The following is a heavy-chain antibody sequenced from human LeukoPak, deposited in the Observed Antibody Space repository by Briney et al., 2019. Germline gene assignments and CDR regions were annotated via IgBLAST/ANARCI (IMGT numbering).Heavy chain of an antibody. CDR2: IGPTGSDR. CDR1: GLTFSTSG. V-gene: IGHV3-21*06. Sequence: KPGGSLRLSCTASGLTFSTSGFNWVRQAPGKGLEWVASIGPTGSDRYHADSIKGRFTISRDNANNFLYLQMNSLRAEDTAVYYCARDREEGGKTASLGGEGTLVTVSS. D-gene: IGHD3-16*01. J-gene: IGHJ4*02. CDR3: ARDREEGGKTASL.